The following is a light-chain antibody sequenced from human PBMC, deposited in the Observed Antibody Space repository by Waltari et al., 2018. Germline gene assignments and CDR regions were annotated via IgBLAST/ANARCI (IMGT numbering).Light chain of an antibody. V-gene: IGLV3-10*01. Sequence: YDLTQPPSVSVSPGQTARITCSGDALPKKYVYWYQQKSGQAPVMVIYADTKRLSGIPERFSGSSSGTMATLTITGAQVEDEADYYCQSIDTNHHWVFGGGTKVTVL. J-gene: IGLJ3*02. CDR2: ADT. CDR1: ALPKKY. CDR3: QSIDTNHHWV.